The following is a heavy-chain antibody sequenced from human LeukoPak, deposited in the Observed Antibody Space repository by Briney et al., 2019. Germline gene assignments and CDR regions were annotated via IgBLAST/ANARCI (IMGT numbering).Heavy chain of an antibody. CDR1: GFTFSSYA. CDR2: ISYDGSNK. D-gene: IGHD5-12*01. J-gene: IGHJ4*02. CDR3: ARVIGDGYNPDGVDY. Sequence: PGGSLRLSCAASGFTFSSYAMHWVRQAPGKGLEWVAVISYDGSNKYYADSVKGRFTISRDNSKNTLYLQMNSLRAEDTAVYYCARVIGDGYNPDGVDYWGQGTLVTVSS. V-gene: IGHV3-30-3*01.